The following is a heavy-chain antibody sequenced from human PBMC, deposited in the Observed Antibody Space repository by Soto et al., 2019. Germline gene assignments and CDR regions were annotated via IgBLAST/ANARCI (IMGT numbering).Heavy chain of an antibody. CDR3: ARDADYTGWSTFDI. CDR2: ISSSGYII. V-gene: IGHV3-48*03. Sequence: EGQLVESGGDLVQPGGSLRLSCAASGFTLSTYEMNWVRQAPGKGLERVSYISSSGYIIYYADSVRGRFTISRDNAKNSLYQQMNRLRAEDTALYYCARDADYTGWSTFDIWGQGAMVTVSS. J-gene: IGHJ3*02. D-gene: IGHD1-1*01. CDR1: GFTLSTYE.